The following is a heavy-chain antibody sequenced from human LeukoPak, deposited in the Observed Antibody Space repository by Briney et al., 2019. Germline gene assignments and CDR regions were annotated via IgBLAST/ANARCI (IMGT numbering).Heavy chain of an antibody. CDR1: GYSFTTYW. J-gene: IGHJ4*02. CDR3: ARLASPRIAVAGSDY. V-gene: IGHV5-51*01. D-gene: IGHD6-19*01. Sequence: GESLKISCEGSGYSFTTYWIGWVRQMPGKGLEWMGIIYPGDSDTRYSPSFQGQVTISADKSISTAYLQWTSLKASDTAMYYCARLASPRIAVAGSDYWGQGTLVTVSS. CDR2: IYPGDSDT.